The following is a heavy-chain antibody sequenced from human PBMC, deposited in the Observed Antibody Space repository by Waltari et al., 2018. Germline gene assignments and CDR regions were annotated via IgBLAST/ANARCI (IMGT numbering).Heavy chain of an antibody. D-gene: IGHD5-18*01. Sequence: QVQLQESGPGLVKPSQTLSLTCTVSGGSISRGRYYWSWIRQPAGKGLEWIGRIYTSGSTNYNPSLKSQVTISVDTSKNQFSLKLSSVTAADTAVYYCARARGYSYGLDYFDYWGQGTLVTVSS. CDR3: ARARGYSYGLDYFDY. CDR2: IYTSGST. J-gene: IGHJ4*02. V-gene: IGHV4-61*02. CDR1: GGSISRGRYY.